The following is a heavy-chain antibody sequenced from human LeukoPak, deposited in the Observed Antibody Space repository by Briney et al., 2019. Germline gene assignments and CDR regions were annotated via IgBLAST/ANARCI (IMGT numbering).Heavy chain of an antibody. CDR1: GDSISSSTYS. D-gene: IGHD1-1*01. J-gene: IGHJ4*02. Sequence: SETLSLTCTVSGDSISSSTYSWGWIRQPPGMGLEWIGSIFYSGTTYYNPSLTSRVTISVDTSENQFSLKLSSMTAADTAVYYCARHRWTGTFNFDYWGQGTLVTVSS. CDR3: ARHRWTGTFNFDY. V-gene: IGHV4-39*01. CDR2: IFYSGTT.